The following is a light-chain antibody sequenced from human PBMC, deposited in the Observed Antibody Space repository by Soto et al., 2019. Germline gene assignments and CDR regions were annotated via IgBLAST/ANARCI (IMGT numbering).Light chain of an antibody. J-gene: IGKJ1*01. CDR2: GAS. Sequence: IVLTQSPGTLSLSPGERTTLSCRASQSISRYLAWYQQKPGQGPRLLIYGASNRATGIPDRFSGSGSGTDFTLVISSLEPEDFAVYYCQQRYNWPWTFGQGTKVDIK. V-gene: IGKV3-11*01. CDR3: QQRYNWPWT. CDR1: QSISRY.